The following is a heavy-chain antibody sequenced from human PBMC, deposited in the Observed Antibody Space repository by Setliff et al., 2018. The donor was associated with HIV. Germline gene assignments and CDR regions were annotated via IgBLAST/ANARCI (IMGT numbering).Heavy chain of an antibody. D-gene: IGHD3-22*01. Sequence: GGSLRLSCAASGFTFDSHWMDWVRQAPGKELEWLGRAGNRFVSYTITYAASLRSRFTIARDDSKSIDYLQMKSLQTDDTALYYCTSDRPVTLSRDVLYYSDRCGQGTLVTVSS. J-gene: IGHJ5*02. V-gene: IGHV3-72*01. CDR1: GFTFDSHW. CDR3: TSDRPVTLSRDVLYYSDR. CDR2: AGNRFVSYTI.